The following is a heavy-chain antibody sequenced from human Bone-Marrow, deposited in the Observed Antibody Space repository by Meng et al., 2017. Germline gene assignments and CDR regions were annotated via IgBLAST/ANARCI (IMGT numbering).Heavy chain of an antibody. CDR2: IKSNTDGGTA. J-gene: IGHJ4*02. Sequence: GGAGGGVVRVGGSVGRSCAGWGVYFSNAWRRWVRQAPGKGLEWVGRIKSNTDGGTAEYAAPVTGRFTISRDDSKSTLYLQMSGLRIDDTGVYYCTWDDKAVSDYWGQGTLVTVSS. CDR1: GVYFSNAW. V-gene: IGHV3-15*01. CDR3: TWDDKAVSDY. D-gene: IGHD3-9*01.